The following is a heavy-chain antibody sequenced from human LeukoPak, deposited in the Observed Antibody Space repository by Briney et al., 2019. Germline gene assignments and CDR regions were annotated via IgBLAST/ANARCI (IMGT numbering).Heavy chain of an antibody. CDR1: GFTFSSYG. CDR2: ISYDGSNK. J-gene: IGHJ6*02. CDR3: AKDFGRGLYGDYGSYYYGMDV. Sequence: TGGSLRLSCAASGFTFSSYGMHWVRQAPGKGLEWVAVISYDGSNKYYADSVKGRFTISRDNSKNTLYLQMNSLRAEDTAVYYCAKDFGRGLYGDYGSYYYGMDVWSQGTTVTVSS. D-gene: IGHD4-17*01. V-gene: IGHV3-30*18.